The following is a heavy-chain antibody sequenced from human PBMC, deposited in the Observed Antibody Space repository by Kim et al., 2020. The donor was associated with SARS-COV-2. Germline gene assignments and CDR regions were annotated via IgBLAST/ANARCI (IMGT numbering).Heavy chain of an antibody. D-gene: IGHD2-2*01. CDR2: FDPEDGET. Sequence: ASMKVSCKVSGYTLTELSMHWVRQAPGKGLEWMGGFDPEDGETIYAQKFQGRVTMTEDTSTDTAYMELSSLRSEDTAVYYCATHPPYCSSTSCYYYGMDVWGQGTTVTVSS. J-gene: IGHJ6*02. CDR1: GYTLTELS. V-gene: IGHV1-24*01. CDR3: ATHPPYCSSTSCYYYGMDV.